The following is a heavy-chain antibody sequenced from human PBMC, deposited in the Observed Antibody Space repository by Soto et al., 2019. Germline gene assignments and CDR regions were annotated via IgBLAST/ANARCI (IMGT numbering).Heavy chain of an antibody. V-gene: IGHV1-18*01. CDR1: GYTFTSYG. D-gene: IGHD1-26*01. Sequence: QVQLVQSGAEVKKPGASVKVSCKASGYTFTSYGIIWVRQAPGQGLEWMGWISAYNGNTHYAQKLQGRDTITTDTSTSTAYMELSSLRSDDTAVYSCARDRGSYALDYWGQGTLVTVSS. CDR3: ARDRGSYALDY. J-gene: IGHJ4*02. CDR2: ISAYNGNT.